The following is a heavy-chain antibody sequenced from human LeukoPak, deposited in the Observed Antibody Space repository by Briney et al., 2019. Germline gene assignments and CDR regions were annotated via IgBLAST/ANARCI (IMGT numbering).Heavy chain of an antibody. J-gene: IGHJ4*02. V-gene: IGHV4-39*01. CDR1: GVSISSSSYY. Sequence: SETLSLTCTVSGVSISSSSYYWGWVRHPQGKGLEWIGGIYYSGSTYYNPSLKSRVTISVDTSKNQISLTLSSVTAADTAVYYCASGYSYGYPTRSVDYWGQGTLVTVSS. CDR3: ASGYSYGYPTRSVDY. D-gene: IGHD5-18*01. CDR2: IYYSGST.